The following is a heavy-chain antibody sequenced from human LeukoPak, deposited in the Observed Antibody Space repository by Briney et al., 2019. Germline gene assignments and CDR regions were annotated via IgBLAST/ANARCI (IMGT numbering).Heavy chain of an antibody. V-gene: IGHV4-34*01. CDR1: GGPFSCYY. CDR2: INHSGST. Sequence: SETLSLTCAVYGGPFSCYYWSWVRQPPGKGLEWIGEINHSGSTNYNPSLKSRVTISVDPSKSQFSLKLSSVPAADTAVYYCARGGRQHGGVNWFDPWGQGTLVTVSS. D-gene: IGHD6-13*01. CDR3: ARGGRQHGGVNWFDP. J-gene: IGHJ5*02.